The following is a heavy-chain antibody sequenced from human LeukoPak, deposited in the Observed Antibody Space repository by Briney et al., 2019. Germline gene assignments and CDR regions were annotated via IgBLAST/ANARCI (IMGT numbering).Heavy chain of an antibody. CDR3: ATVSYYYDSSGYQGYSQQ. V-gene: IGHV1-24*01. J-gene: IGHJ1*01. CDR1: EYTLTELS. CDR2: FDPEDGET. Sequence: ASVKVSCKVSEYTLTELSMHWVRQAPGKGLEWMGGFDPEDGETIYAQKFQGRVTMTEDTSTDTAYMELSSLRSEDTAMYYCATVSYYYDSSGYQGYSQQGGEGTLVTVSS. D-gene: IGHD3-22*01.